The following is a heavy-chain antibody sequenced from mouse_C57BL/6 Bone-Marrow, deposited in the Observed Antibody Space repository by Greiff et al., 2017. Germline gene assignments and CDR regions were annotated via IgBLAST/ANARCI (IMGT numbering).Heavy chain of an antibody. D-gene: IGHD2-4*01. CDR2: IYPSDSET. CDR3: ASRHYDYDGDY. CDR1: GYTFTSYW. V-gene: IGHV1-61*01. Sequence: VQLQQPGAELVRPGSSVKLSCEASGYTFTSYWMDWVKQRPGQGLEWIGNIYPSDSETHYNQKFKDKATLTVDKSSSTAYMQLSSLTSEDSAVYYCASRHYDYDGDYWGQGTTLTVSS. J-gene: IGHJ2*01.